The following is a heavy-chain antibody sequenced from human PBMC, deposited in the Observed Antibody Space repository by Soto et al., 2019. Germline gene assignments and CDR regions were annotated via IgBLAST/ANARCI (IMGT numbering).Heavy chain of an antibody. V-gene: IGHV4-4*02. CDR2: ISHNKGS. CDR3: ATQTISYTWDV. D-gene: IGHD4-4*01. Sequence: QVQLQESGPGLVKPSGTLSLTCAVSGGSITSTKWWTWVRQPPGKGLEWMAEISHNKGSNYNTSLKRRVAMSLDNSKNQFSLRLSSVTAADTAVYYCATQTISYTWDVWGQGTTVTVS. CDR1: GGSITSTKW. J-gene: IGHJ6*02.